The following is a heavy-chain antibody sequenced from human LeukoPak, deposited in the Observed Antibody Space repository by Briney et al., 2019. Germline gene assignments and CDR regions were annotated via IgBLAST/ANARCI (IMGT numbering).Heavy chain of an antibody. Sequence: GGSLRLSCAASGFTFSSYSMNWVRQAPGKGLEWVSSISSSSSYIYYADSGKGRFTISRDNAKKSLYVKMKRERAEETGGYYCAKDSMYYYDSSGYYYFPPLDYYYYMDVWGKGTTVTISS. V-gene: IGHV3-21*01. J-gene: IGHJ6*03. CDR3: AKDSMYYYDSSGYYYFPPLDYYYYMDV. CDR1: GFTFSSYS. D-gene: IGHD3-22*01. CDR2: ISSSSSYI.